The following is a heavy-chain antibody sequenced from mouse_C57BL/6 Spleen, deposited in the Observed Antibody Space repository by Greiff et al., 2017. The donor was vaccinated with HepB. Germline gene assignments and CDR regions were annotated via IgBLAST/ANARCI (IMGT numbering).Heavy chain of an antibody. J-gene: IGHJ1*03. Sequence: EVKLLESGGGLVQPGGSMKLSCVASGFTFCNYWMNWVRQSPEKGLEWVAQSRLKSGNYATNYAESVKGRFTISRDDSKSSVYLQLNNLRAEDTGIYYCTLGNFDVWGTGTTVTVAS. V-gene: IGHV6-3*01. CDR3: TLGNFDV. CDR2: SRLKSGNYAT. CDR1: GFTFCNYW. D-gene: IGHD4-1*01.